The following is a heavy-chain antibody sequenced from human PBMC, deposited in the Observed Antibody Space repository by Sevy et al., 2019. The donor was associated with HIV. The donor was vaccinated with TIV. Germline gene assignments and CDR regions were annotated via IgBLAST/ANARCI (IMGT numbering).Heavy chain of an antibody. V-gene: IGHV3-21*01. CDR2: ISSSSSYI. D-gene: IGHD3-16*01. CDR3: ARDPHDSLEAPDY. CDR1: GFTFSSYS. J-gene: IGHJ4*02. Sequence: GGSLRLSCAASGFTFSSYSMNWVRQAPGKGLEWVSSISSSSSYIYYADSVKGRFTISRDNAKNSLYLQMNSLRAEDTAVYYCARDPHDSLEAPDYWGQGTLVTVSS.